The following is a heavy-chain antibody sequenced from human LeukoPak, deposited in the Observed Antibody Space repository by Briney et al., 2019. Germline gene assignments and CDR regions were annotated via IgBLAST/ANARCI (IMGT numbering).Heavy chain of an antibody. CDR3: ATTDPSSSWYLGFRPYFQH. J-gene: IGHJ1*01. Sequence: ASVKVSCKVSGYTLTELSMHWVRQAPGKGLEWMGGFDPEDGETIYAQKFQGRVTMTEDTSTDTAYMELSSLRSEDTAVYYCATTDPSSSWYLGFRPYFQHWGQGTLVTVSS. V-gene: IGHV1-24*01. CDR1: GYTLTELS. CDR2: FDPEDGET. D-gene: IGHD6-13*01.